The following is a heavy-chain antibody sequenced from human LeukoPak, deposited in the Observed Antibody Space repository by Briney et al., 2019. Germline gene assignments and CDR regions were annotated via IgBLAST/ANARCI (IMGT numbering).Heavy chain of an antibody. D-gene: IGHD2-21*02. J-gene: IGHJ4*02. Sequence: GASVKVSCKASGGTFSSYAISWVRQAPGQGLEWMGGIIPIFGTANYAQKFQGRVTITADESTSTACMELSSLRSEDTAVYYRARGGTDDFYFDYWGQGTLVTVSS. CDR3: ARGGTDDFYFDY. CDR2: IIPIFGTA. V-gene: IGHV1-69*13. CDR1: GGTFSSYA.